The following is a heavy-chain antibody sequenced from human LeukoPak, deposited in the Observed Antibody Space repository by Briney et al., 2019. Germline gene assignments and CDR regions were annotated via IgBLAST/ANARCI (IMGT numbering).Heavy chain of an antibody. CDR2: MNTNSGNT. Sequence: GASVKVSCKASGGTFSSYAINWVRQATGQGLEWMGWMNTNSGNTGYAQKFQGRVTMTRNTSTSTAYMELSSLRSEDTAVYYCARAPRDGYNPPFDYWGQGTLVTVSS. CDR3: ARAPRDGYNPPFDY. D-gene: IGHD5-24*01. J-gene: IGHJ4*02. CDR1: GGTFSSYA. V-gene: IGHV1-8*02.